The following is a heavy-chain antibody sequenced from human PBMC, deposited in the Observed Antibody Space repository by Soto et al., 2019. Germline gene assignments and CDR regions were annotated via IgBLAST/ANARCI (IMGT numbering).Heavy chain of an antibody. J-gene: IGHJ4*02. Sequence: QVHLQESGPGLVKPSQTLSLTCTVSGDSISSSDYYWSWIRQPPGKGLEWIGYIYSSGNTYYNPSLKRRLTISVDTSKNQFSLKLNSVTAADTAIYYCARGLSAATVVTCYFDYWGQGTLVTVSS. CDR2: IYSSGNT. CDR3: ARGLSAATVVTCYFDY. D-gene: IGHD4-17*01. CDR1: GDSISSSDYY. V-gene: IGHV4-31*03.